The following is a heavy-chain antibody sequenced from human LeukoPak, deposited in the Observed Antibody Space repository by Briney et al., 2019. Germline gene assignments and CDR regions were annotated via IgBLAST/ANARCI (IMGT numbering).Heavy chain of an antibody. CDR3: AQDGASIRFDN. J-gene: IGHJ4*02. Sequence: GGSLRLTCAASGFTFSSYAMSWVRQAPGKGLEWVSAISGSGGSTYYADSVKGRFTISRDNSKNTLYLQMNSLRAEDTAVYYCAQDGASIRFDNWGQGTLVTVSS. CDR1: GFTFSSYA. D-gene: IGHD3-16*01. V-gene: IGHV3-23*01. CDR2: ISGSGGST.